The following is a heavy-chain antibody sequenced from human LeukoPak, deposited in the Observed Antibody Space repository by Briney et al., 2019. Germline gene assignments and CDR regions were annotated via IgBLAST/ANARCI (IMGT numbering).Heavy chain of an antibody. D-gene: IGHD3-22*01. V-gene: IGHV4-30-2*06. Sequence: SETLSLTCAVSGGSISSGGYSWSWIRQSQGKGLEWIGNIYHSGTTYYHPSLKSRVTISIDGSKNQFSLKLSSVTAADTAVYYCARTRMKSSGYYYVFDYWGQGTLVTVS. CDR2: IYHSGTT. CDR1: GGSISSGGYS. J-gene: IGHJ4*02. CDR3: ARTRMKSSGYYYVFDY.